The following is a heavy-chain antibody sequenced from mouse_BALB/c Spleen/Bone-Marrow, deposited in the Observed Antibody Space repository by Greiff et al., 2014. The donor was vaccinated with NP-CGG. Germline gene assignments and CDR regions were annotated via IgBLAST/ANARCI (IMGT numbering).Heavy chain of an antibody. J-gene: IGHJ4*01. Sequence: VQLQQPGAEIVRPGALVKLSCKASGSNIKDYYMQWVKQRPEQGLEWIGWIDTENGNTIYDPKFQGKASITADTSSNTAYLQLSSLTSEDTAVYYCARGDGYAMDYWGQGTSVTVSS. V-gene: IGHV14-1*02. CDR3: ARGDGYAMDY. CDR2: IDTENGNT. CDR1: GSNIKDYY.